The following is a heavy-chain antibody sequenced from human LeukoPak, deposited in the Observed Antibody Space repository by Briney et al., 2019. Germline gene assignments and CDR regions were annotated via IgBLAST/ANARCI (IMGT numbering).Heavy chain of an antibody. D-gene: IGHD6-19*01. Sequence: GGSLRLSCAASGFTFSSYAMSWVRQAPGKGLEWVSTIRGSGGGTYYADSVKGRFTISRDNSKYTLYLQMNSLRDEDTALYYCAKAGIGVVGYFDYWGQGTLVTVSP. J-gene: IGHJ4*02. CDR2: IRGSGGGT. V-gene: IGHV3-23*01. CDR1: GFTFSSYA. CDR3: AKAGIGVVGYFDY.